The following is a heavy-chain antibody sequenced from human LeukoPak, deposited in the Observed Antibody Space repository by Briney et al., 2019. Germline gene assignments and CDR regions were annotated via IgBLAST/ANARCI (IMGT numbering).Heavy chain of an antibody. CDR3: ARGRYSNGWHDM. CDR2: VNPAGGNI. J-gene: IGHJ4*02. D-gene: IGHD6-19*01. V-gene: IGHV1-46*01. Sequence: ASVKVSCKTSGYNFIDYYLHWFRQAPGQGFDWMGIVNPAGGNIRYAQKFQGRVIMTRDTSTASVSMELQSLTSDDTAVYYCARGRYSNGWHDMWGQGTQVTVSS. CDR1: GYNFIDYY.